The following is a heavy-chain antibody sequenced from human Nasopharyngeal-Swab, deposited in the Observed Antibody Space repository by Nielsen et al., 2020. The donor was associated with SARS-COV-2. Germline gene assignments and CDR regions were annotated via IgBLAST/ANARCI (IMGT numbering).Heavy chain of an antibody. V-gene: IGHV3-23*01. D-gene: IGHD3-22*01. J-gene: IGHJ3*02. CDR1: GFPFSSYA. Sequence: GESLKISCAASGFPFSSYAMSWVRQAPGKGLEWVSAISGSGGSTYYADSVKGRFTISRDNSKNTLYLQMNSLRAEDTAVYYCAKDPYYYDSSGYLDAFDIWGQGTMVTVSS. CDR3: AKDPYYYDSSGYLDAFDI. CDR2: ISGSGGST.